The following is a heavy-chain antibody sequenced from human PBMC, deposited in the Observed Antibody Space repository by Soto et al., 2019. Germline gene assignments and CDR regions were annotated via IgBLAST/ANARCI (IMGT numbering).Heavy chain of an antibody. CDR2: IYYSGST. CDR3: ARGSYYYDSY. J-gene: IGHJ4*02. D-gene: IGHD3-22*01. Sequence: SETLSLTWTVSGGSISSGDYYWSWIRQPPGKVLEWIGYIYYSGSTYYNPSLKSRVTISVDTSKNQFSLKLSSVTAADTAVYYCARGSYYYDSYWGQGTLVTVSS. V-gene: IGHV4-30-4*01. CDR1: GGSISSGDYY.